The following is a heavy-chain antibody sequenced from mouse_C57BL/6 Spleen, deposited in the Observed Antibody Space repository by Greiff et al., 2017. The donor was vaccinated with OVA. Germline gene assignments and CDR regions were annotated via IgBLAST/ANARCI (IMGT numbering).Heavy chain of an antibody. CDR1: GFTFSSYA. CDR3: ARDARPTWNYFDY. J-gene: IGHJ2*01. V-gene: IGHV5-4*01. D-gene: IGHD5-5*01. CDR2: ISDGGSYT. Sequence: EVQLVESGGGLVKPGGSLKLSCAASGFTFSSYAMSWVRQTPEKRLEWVATISDGGSYTYYPDNVKGRFTISRDNAKNNLYLQMSHLKSEDTAMYYCARDARPTWNYFDYWGQGTTLTVSS.